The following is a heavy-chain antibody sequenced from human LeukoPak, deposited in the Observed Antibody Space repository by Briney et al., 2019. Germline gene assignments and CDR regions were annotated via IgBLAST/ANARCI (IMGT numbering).Heavy chain of an antibody. D-gene: IGHD3-22*01. Sequence: SETLSLTCTVSGYSISSGYYWGWIRQPPGKGLEWIGSIYHSGSTYYNPSLKSRVTISVDTSKNQFSLKLSSVTAADTAVYYCARLDYYDSSGPPYYFDYWGQGTLVTVSS. CDR3: ARLDYYDSSGPPYYFDY. J-gene: IGHJ4*02. CDR2: IYHSGST. CDR1: GYSISSGYY. V-gene: IGHV4-38-2*02.